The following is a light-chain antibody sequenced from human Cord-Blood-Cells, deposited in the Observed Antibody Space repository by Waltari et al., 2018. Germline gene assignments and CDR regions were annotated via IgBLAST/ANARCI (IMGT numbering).Light chain of an antibody. CDR2: GAS. Sequence: EIVMTQSPATLSVSPGERANISCRASQSVRSNLAWYQQKPGQAPRLLIYGASTRSTGIPARFSGSGSGSEFTLTISSLQSEDFAVYYCQQYNNWPYTFGQRTKLEIK. V-gene: IGKV3-15*01. CDR3: QQYNNWPYT. CDR1: QSVRSN. J-gene: IGKJ2*01.